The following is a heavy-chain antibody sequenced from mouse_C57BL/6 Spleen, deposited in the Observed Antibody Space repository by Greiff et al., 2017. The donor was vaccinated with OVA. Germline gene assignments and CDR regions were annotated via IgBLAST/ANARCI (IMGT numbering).Heavy chain of an antibody. Sequence: EVKLQESVAELVRPGASVKLSCTASGFNIKNTYMHWVKQRPEQGLEWIGRIDPANGNTKYAPKFQGKATITADTSSNTAYLQLSSLTSEDTAIYYCATGYYGNYEFAYWGQGTLVTVSA. CDR3: ATGYYGNYEFAY. D-gene: IGHD2-1*01. J-gene: IGHJ3*01. CDR1: GFNIKNTY. V-gene: IGHV14-3*01. CDR2: IDPANGNT.